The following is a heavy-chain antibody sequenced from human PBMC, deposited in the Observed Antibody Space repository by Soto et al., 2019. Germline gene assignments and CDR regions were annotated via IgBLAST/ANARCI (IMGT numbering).Heavy chain of an antibody. D-gene: IGHD1-26*01. CDR3: ARDGGGTTTYFGYFDY. Sequence: GGSLRLSCAASGFTFSSYAMSWVRQAPGKGLEWVAVTRHDGSNTYYADSVRGRFTISRDNSNKMLYLQMNSLRAEDTAVYYCARDGGGTTTYFGYFDYWGKGTLVTVSS. V-gene: IGHV3-33*08. J-gene: IGHJ4*02. CDR2: TRHDGSNT. CDR1: GFTFSSYA.